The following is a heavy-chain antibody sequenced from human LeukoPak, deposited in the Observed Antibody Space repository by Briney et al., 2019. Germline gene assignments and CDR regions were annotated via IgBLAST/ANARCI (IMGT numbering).Heavy chain of an antibody. J-gene: IGHJ5*02. V-gene: IGHV3-9*01. CDR1: GFTFDDYA. D-gene: IGHD3-9*01. Sequence: PGRSLRLSCAASGFTFDDYAMHWVRQAPGKGLEWVSGISWNSGSIGYADSVKGRFTISRGNAKNSLYLQMNSLRAEDTALYYCAKDAYYDILTGVHWFDPWGQGTLVTVSS. CDR2: ISWNSGSI. CDR3: AKDAYYDILTGVHWFDP.